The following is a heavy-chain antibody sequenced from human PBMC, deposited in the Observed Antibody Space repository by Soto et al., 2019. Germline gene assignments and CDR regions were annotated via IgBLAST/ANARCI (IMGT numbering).Heavy chain of an antibody. CDR2: IIPIFGTA. Sequence: QVQLVQSGAEVKKPGSSVKVSCKASGGTFSSYAISWVRQAPGQGLEWMGGIIPIFGTANYAQKFQGRVTITAADSTSTSYMELSSLRSEDTAVYYCAGSILEQRRSPPYNWFDPSGQRTLVPVSS. CDR3: AGSILEQRRSPPYNWFDP. D-gene: IGHD1-1*01. CDR1: GGTFSSYA. V-gene: IGHV1-69*12. J-gene: IGHJ5*02.